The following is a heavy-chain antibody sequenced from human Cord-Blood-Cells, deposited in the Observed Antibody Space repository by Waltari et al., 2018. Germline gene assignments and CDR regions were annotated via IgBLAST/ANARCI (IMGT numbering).Heavy chain of an antibody. CDR1: GGSFSGYY. J-gene: IGHJ6*02. D-gene: IGHD1-26*01. CDR2: LNHSGST. Sequence: QVQLQQWGAGLLKPSETLSLTCAVYGGSFSGYYWSWIRQPPGKGLEWIGELNHSGSTNYNPALKSRVTIAVDTSKNQFSLKLSSVTAADTAVYYCARIRYSGSYYYYYYGMDVWGQGTTVTVSS. V-gene: IGHV4-34*01. CDR3: ARIRYSGSYYYYYYGMDV.